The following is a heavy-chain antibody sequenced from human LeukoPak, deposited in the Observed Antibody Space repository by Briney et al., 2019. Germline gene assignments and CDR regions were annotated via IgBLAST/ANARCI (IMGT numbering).Heavy chain of an antibody. D-gene: IGHD3-10*01. CDR1: GFTFSSYG. CDR3: AKAGGYGSGSYRNWFDP. V-gene: IGHV3-23*01. CDR2: SSGSGGGT. J-gene: IGHJ5*02. Sequence: GGTLRLSCAASGFTFSSYGFSCVLRAPGKGGLGGSGSSGSGGGTYYADSVKGRFTISRDNSKNTLYLQMNSLRAEDTSVYYCAKAGGYGSGSYRNWFDPWGQGTLVTVSS.